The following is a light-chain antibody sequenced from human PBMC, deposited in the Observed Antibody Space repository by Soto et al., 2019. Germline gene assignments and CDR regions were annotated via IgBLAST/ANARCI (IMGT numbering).Light chain of an antibody. J-gene: IGKJ1*01. V-gene: IGKV1-16*01. CDR2: AAS. CDR1: QDISSY. CDR3: QQYNSYSPT. Sequence: DIQMTQSPASLSSSLLDIVTITCQASQDISSYLNWYQQKPGKAPEVLIYAASNLQSGVPSRFSGSGSGTEFTLTISGLQPGDSATYYCQQYNSYSPTFGQGTKVDIK.